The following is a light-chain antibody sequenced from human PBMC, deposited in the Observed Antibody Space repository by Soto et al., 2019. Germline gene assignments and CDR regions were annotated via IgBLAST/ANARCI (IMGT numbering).Light chain of an antibody. Sequence: EIVLTQSPGSLSLSPGQRATLSCRASQSVDTTFFAWYQKKPVQAPRLLIYGASKWDTGIPDRFSCSGSGTDFTLNTSRLEPEDFAVDYYPQYMSSVTFGKGTKVEVK. J-gene: IGKJ1*01. V-gene: IGKV3-20*01. CDR3: PQYMSSVT. CDR1: QSVDTTF. CDR2: GAS.